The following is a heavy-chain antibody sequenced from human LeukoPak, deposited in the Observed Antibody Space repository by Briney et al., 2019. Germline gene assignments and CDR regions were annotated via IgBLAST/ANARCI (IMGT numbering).Heavy chain of an antibody. CDR1: GHTFTSYG. J-gene: IGHJ5*02. CDR2: ISAYNGNT. Sequence: ASVKVSCKASGHTFTSYGISWVRQAPGQGLEWMGWISAYNGNTNYAQKLQGRVTMTTDTSTSTAYMELRSLRSGDTAVYYCAGGQDPTLNYYDSSGYPAWGQGTLVTVSS. D-gene: IGHD3-22*01. CDR3: AGGQDPTLNYYDSSGYPA. V-gene: IGHV1-18*01.